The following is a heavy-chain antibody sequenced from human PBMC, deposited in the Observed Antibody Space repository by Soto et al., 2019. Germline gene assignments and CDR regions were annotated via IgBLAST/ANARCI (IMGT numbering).Heavy chain of an antibody. Sequence: PSQTLSLTCAISGDSVSTNSADWNWIRQSPWRGLEWLGRTYYRSKWYYDYAPSVKSRLTINPDTSENQFSLQLDSVTPEDTAVYYCARKEEIDGSPFDFWGHGTRVTVSS. CDR2: TYYRSKWYY. V-gene: IGHV6-1*01. D-gene: IGHD5-12*01. CDR3: ARKEEIDGSPFDF. J-gene: IGHJ4*01. CDR1: GDSVSTNSAD.